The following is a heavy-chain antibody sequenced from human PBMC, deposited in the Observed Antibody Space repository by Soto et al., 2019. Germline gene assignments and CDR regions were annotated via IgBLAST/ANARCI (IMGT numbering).Heavy chain of an antibody. CDR1: GYPFSNYH. CDR3: TRMSRSFDY. J-gene: IGHJ4*02. Sequence: QVLLEQSGAEVRRPGASVKISCQASGYPFSNYHMHWVRQAPGQGLEWMGMIDPDNGRTKFAQSLQGRVTMTRDTSTNSVYMELRALKSEDTAIYFCTRMSRSFDYWDQGSHVTVSS. V-gene: IGHV1-46*03. CDR2: IDPDNGRT.